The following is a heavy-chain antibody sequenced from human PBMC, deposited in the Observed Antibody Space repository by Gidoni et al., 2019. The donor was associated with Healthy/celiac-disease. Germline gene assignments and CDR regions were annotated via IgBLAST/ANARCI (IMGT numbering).Heavy chain of an antibody. CDR1: GFTFSRYA. CDR3: AKVVESSSEWLPFDY. CDR2: ISGSGGST. D-gene: IGHD2-15*01. Sequence: EVQLVESGGGLVQHGGSLRLSCAASGFTFSRYAMSGVRQAPGKGLEWVSAISGSGGSTYYSDSVKGRFTISRDNAKNTLYLQMNSLRAEDTAVYYCAKVVESSSEWLPFDYWGQGTLVTVSS. J-gene: IGHJ4*02. V-gene: IGHV3-23*04.